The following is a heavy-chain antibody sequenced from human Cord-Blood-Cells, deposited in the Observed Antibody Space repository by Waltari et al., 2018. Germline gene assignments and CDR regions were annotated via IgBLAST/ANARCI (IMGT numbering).Heavy chain of an antibody. V-gene: IGHV4-34*01. CDR2: INHSGST. D-gene: IGHD3-10*01. CDR3: ARHYGSGSYSNWFDP. J-gene: IGHJ5*02. CDR1: GGSFSGHY. Sequence: QVQLQQWGAGLLTPSETLSLTCAAYGGSFSGHYWSCTRPPPGKGLEWIGEINHSGSTNYNPSLKSRVTISVDTSKNQFSLKLSSVTAADTAVYYCARHYGSGSYSNWFDPWGQGTLVTVSS.